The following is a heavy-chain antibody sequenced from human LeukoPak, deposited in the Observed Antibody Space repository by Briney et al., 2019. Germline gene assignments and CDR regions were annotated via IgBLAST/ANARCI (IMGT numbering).Heavy chain of an antibody. Sequence: PGGSLRLSCAASGFTFSSYAMHWVRQAPGKGLEWVAVISYDGSNKYYADSVKGRFTISRDNSKNTLYLQMNSLRAEDTAVYYCARGLPRFGVVISGYGMDVWGQGTTVTVSS. CDR1: GFTFSSYA. V-gene: IGHV3-30-3*01. CDR3: ARGLPRFGVVISGYGMDV. J-gene: IGHJ6*02. D-gene: IGHD3-3*01. CDR2: ISYDGSNK.